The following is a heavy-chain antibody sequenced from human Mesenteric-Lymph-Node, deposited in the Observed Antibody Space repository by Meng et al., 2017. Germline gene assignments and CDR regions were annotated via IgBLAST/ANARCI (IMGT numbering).Heavy chain of an antibody. J-gene: IGHJ3*02. V-gene: IGHV3-30*04. CDR2: VSNDERQT. Sequence: GESLKISCAASGFPFTNYAMHWVRQAPGKGLEWVAVVSNDERQTYYADSVKGRLTISRDNSKNTLYLQMNSLRAEDTAVYYCARDDRPMVRGWNFDIWGQGTMVTVSS. CDR3: ARDDRPMVRGWNFDI. D-gene: IGHD3-10*01. CDR1: GFPFTNYA.